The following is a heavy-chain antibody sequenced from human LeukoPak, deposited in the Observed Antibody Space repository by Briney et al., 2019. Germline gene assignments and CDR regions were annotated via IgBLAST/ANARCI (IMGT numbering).Heavy chain of an antibody. CDR3: AVTTALYYFDY. CDR2: ISGSGGST. D-gene: IGHD4-17*01. J-gene: IGHJ4*02. V-gene: IGHV3-23*01. Sequence: GGSLRLSCAASGFTFSSYSMNWVRQAPGKGLEWVSAISGSGGSTYYADSVKGRFTISRDNSKNTLYLQMNSLRAEDMAVYYCAVTTALYYFDYWGQGTLVTVSS. CDR1: GFTFSSYS.